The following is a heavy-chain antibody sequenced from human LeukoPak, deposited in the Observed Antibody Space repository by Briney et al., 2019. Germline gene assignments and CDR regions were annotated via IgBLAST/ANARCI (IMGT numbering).Heavy chain of an antibody. Sequence: ASVKVSCKASGYTFTSFGIGWVRQAPGQGLEWMGWISTYNGNTNCAQKLQGRVAMTTDTSTSTAYMDLRSLRSDDTTVYYCARMGNTITTLSYFDYWGQGTLVTVSS. V-gene: IGHV1-18*01. J-gene: IGHJ4*02. CDR2: ISTYNGNT. CDR1: GYTFTSFG. D-gene: IGHD1/OR15-1a*01. CDR3: ARMGNTITTLSYFDY.